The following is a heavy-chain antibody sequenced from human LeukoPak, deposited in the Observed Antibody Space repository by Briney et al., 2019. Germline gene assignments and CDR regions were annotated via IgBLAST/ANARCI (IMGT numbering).Heavy chain of an antibody. V-gene: IGHV3-53*04. Sequence: GGSLRLSCAASGITVSSNYMSWVRQAPGKGLEWVSVLYSGGSTYYADSVKGRFTISRHNSKNTLYLQMNSLRAEDTAVYYCARVWFGELAFDYWGQGTLVTVSS. D-gene: IGHD3-10*01. J-gene: IGHJ4*02. CDR1: GITVSSNY. CDR3: ARVWFGELAFDY. CDR2: LYSGGST.